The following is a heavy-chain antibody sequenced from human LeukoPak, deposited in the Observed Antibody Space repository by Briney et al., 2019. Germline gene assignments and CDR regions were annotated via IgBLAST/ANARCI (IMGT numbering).Heavy chain of an antibody. D-gene: IGHD5-18*01. Sequence: GGSLRLSCAASGFTFSSYAMSWVRQAPGKGLEWASVIYSGGSTYYADSVKGRFTISRDNSKNRLYLQMNSLRAEDTVVYYCARARQLWGEFDSWGQGTLVTVSS. J-gene: IGHJ4*02. CDR2: IYSGGST. CDR1: GFTFSSYA. CDR3: ARARQLWGEFDS. V-gene: IGHV3-66*01.